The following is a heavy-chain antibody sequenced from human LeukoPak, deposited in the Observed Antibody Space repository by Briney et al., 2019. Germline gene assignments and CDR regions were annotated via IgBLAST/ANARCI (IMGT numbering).Heavy chain of an antibody. Sequence: PSETLSLTCTVSGGSISSSSYYWGWIRQPPGKGLEWIGSIYYSGSTYYNPSLKSRVAISVDTSKNQFSLKLNSVTAADTAVYYCARSNVVVPSITKGYYYYGMDVWGQGTTVTVSS. J-gene: IGHJ6*02. D-gene: IGHD2-2*01. CDR2: IYYSGST. CDR3: ARSNVVVPSITKGYYYYGMDV. CDR1: GGSISSSSYY. V-gene: IGHV4-39*07.